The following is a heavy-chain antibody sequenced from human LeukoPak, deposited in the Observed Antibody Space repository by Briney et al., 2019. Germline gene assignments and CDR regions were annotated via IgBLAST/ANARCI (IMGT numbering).Heavy chain of an antibody. J-gene: IGHJ4*02. V-gene: IGHV1-2*02. CDR3: ARGGLEAYFDY. D-gene: IGHD3-10*01. Sequence: ASVKVSCKASGYTFTDYYMHWVRQAPGQGLEWMGWLNPNSGDTNYAQKFQGRVTMTRDTSISTAYMDLSRLRSDDMAVYYCARGGLEAYFDYWGQGTLVTVSS. CDR1: GYTFTDYY. CDR2: LNPNSGDT.